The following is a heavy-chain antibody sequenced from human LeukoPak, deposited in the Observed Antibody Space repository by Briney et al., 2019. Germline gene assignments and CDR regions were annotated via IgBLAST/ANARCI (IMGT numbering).Heavy chain of an antibody. Sequence: ASVKVSCKASGYTFTSYYMHWVRQAPGQGLEWMGIINPSGGSTSYAQKFQGRVTMTRDMSTSTDYMELSSLRSEDTAVYYCARGSDTAMVLFYYFDYWGQGTLVTVSS. CDR1: GYTFTSYY. CDR3: ARGSDTAMVLFYYFDY. J-gene: IGHJ4*02. D-gene: IGHD5-18*01. CDR2: INPSGGST. V-gene: IGHV1-46*01.